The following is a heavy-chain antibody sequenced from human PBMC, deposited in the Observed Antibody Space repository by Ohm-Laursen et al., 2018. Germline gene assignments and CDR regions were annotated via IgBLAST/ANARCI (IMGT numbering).Heavy chain of an antibody. CDR2: ISSSGSTI. J-gene: IGHJ3*02. Sequence: SLRLSCSASGFTFSDYYMSWIRQAPGKGLEWVSYISSSGSTIYYADSVKGRFTISRDNAKNSLYLQMNSLRAEDTAVYYCAKGKYFDAFDIWGQGTMVTVSS. CDR3: AKGKYFDAFDI. CDR1: GFTFSDYY. V-gene: IGHV3-11*01. D-gene: IGHD2/OR15-2a*01.